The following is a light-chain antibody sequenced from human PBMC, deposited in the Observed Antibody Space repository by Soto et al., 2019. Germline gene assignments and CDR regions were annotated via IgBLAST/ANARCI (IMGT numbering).Light chain of an antibody. Sequence: EIGLTQSPGTLSLSPGERATLSCRASQSVSSSYLAWYQQKPGQAPRLLIYGASSRATGIPDRFSGSGSGTDFTLTISRLETEDFAVFYCQQYGTSEIIFGQGTRLEIK. V-gene: IGKV3-20*01. CDR3: QQYGTSEII. J-gene: IGKJ5*01. CDR1: QSVSSSY. CDR2: GAS.